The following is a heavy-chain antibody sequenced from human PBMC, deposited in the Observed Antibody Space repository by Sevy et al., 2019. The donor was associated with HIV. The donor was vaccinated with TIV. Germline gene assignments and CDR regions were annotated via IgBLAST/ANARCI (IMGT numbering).Heavy chain of an antibody. CDR3: ARLKEREYGMITFGGVIVFDY. CDR1: GGSISSSSYY. Sequence: SETLSLTCTVSGGSISSSSYYWGWIRQPPGKGLEWIRSIYYSGSTYYNPSLKSRVTISVDTSKNQFSLKLSSVTAADTAVYYCARLKEREYGMITFGGVIVFDYWGQGTLVTVSS. CDR2: IYYSGST. J-gene: IGHJ4*02. V-gene: IGHV4-39*01. D-gene: IGHD3-16*02.